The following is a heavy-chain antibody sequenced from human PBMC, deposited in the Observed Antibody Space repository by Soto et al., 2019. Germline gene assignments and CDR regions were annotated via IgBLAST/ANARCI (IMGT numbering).Heavy chain of an antibody. J-gene: IGHJ6*02. V-gene: IGHV1-69*06. Sequence: QVQLVHSAAEVKKPGSTVNVSCKASGGTFGNSAISWVRQAPGQGLEWMGGIIPSFATGNSAPEFQGRLTITTDKSTTTAYMELSSLISEDTAVYYCARSYYGSGSYWFYGMDVWGQGTTVTVSS. CDR1: GGTFGNSA. CDR2: IIPSFATG. D-gene: IGHD3-10*01. CDR3: ARSYYGSGSYWFYGMDV.